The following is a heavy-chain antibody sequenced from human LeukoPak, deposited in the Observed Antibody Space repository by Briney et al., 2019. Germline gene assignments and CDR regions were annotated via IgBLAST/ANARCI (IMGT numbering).Heavy chain of an antibody. CDR2: IYYSGST. J-gene: IGHJ4*02. CDR3: ARLTVTTNGDYFDY. Sequence: PSQTLSLTCTVSGGSINSGGYYWSWIRQHPGKGLEWIGYIYYSGSTYYNPSLKSRVTISVDTSKNQFSLKLSSVTAADTAVCYCARLTVTTNGDYFDYWGQGTLVTVSS. D-gene: IGHD4-17*01. CDR1: GGSINSGGYY. V-gene: IGHV4-31*03.